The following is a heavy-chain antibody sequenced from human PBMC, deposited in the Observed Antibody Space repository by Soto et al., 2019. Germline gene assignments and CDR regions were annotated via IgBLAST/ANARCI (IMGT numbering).Heavy chain of an antibody. D-gene: IGHD2-15*01. CDR2: ISGLSATT. J-gene: IGHJ4*02. CDR3: TRGGAARPDY. CDR1: GFRFTDFG. Sequence: DVVLVNSGGGFVRPGESLRLSCGASGFRFTDFGMNWVRQGPGKGLEWLSYISGLSATTDYADSVRGRFTVSRDNDMNLVFLQLNNLRGDDTAVYYCTRGGAARPDYWGQGSRVVVSS. V-gene: IGHV3-48*04.